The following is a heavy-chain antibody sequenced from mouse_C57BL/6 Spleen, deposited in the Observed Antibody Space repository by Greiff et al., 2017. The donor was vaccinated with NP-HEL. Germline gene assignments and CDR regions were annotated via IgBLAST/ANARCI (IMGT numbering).Heavy chain of an antibody. CDR2: IYPGDGDT. CDR1: GYAFSSSW. Sequence: VQLQQSGPELVKPGASVKISCKASGYAFSSSWMNWVKQRPGKGLEWIGRIYPGDGDTNYNGKFKGKATLTADKSSSTAYMQLSSLTSEDSAVYFCARERVLRKECAYWGQGTLVTVSA. CDR3: ARERVLRKECAY. D-gene: IGHD1-1*01. J-gene: IGHJ3*01. V-gene: IGHV1-82*01.